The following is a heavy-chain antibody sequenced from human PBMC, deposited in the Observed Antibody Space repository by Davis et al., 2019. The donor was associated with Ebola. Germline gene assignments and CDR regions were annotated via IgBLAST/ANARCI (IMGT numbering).Heavy chain of an antibody. CDR3: VKRGYCSGTSCSGRPREKKSFYYGMHI. Sequence: MPSETLSLTCTVSGGSISSYYWSWIRQPPGKGLEWIGYIYYSGSTIYNPSLKSRLTISVDTSKNQFSLRLTSVTAADTAVYFCVKRGYCSGTSCSGRPREKKSFYYGMHIWGKGITVTVSS. J-gene: IGHJ6*04. V-gene: IGHV4-59*12. D-gene: IGHD2-2*01. CDR2: IYYSGST. CDR1: GGSISSYY.